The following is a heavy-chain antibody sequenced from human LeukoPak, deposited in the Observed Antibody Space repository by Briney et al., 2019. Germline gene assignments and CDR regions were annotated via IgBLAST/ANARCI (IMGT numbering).Heavy chain of an antibody. CDR2: IYPGDSDT. Sequence: GESLKISCWGSGYSFASYWVAWVRQMPGKGLEWMGIIYPGDSDTRYSPSFQGQVTISADKSISTAFLQWSSLKASDTAMYYCARHLVGTSSYYYFDLWAVAPWSLSPQ. CDR1: GYSFASYW. V-gene: IGHV5-51*01. CDR3: ARHLVGTSSYYYFDL. J-gene: IGHJ2*01. D-gene: IGHD4-23*01.